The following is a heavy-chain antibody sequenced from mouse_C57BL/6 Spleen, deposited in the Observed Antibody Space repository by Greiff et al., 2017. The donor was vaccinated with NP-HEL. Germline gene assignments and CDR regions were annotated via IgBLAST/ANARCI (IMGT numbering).Heavy chain of an antibody. CDR2: INPNSGST. J-gene: IGHJ4*01. D-gene: IGHD2-10*01. Sequence: QVQLQQPGAELVKPGASVKLSCKASGYTFTSYWMHWVKQRPGQGLEWIGMINPNSGSTKYNEKFKSKATLTVDKASSTAYMQLSNLTSEDSAVYYYARTYYYAMDYWGQGTSVTVSS. CDR1: GYTFTSYW. V-gene: IGHV1-64*01. CDR3: ARTYYYAMDY.